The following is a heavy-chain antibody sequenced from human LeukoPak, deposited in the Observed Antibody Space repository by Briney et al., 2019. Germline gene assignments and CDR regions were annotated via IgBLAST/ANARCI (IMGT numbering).Heavy chain of an antibody. CDR3: ATPLLATSAPDY. J-gene: IGHJ4*02. V-gene: IGHV1-18*01. D-gene: IGHD3-3*02. CDR1: GYTFTSYG. CDR2: ISAYNGNT. Sequence: GASVKVSCKASGYTFTSYGISWVRQAPGQGLEWMGWISAYNGNTNYAQNLQGRVTMTTNTSTITAYMELRSLRSDDTAVYYCATPLLATSAPDYWGQGTLVTVSS.